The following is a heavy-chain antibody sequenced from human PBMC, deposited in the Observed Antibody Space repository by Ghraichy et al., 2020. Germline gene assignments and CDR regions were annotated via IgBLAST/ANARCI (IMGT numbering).Heavy chain of an antibody. V-gene: IGHV3-48*02. D-gene: IGHD3-3*01. CDR3: ARDLSYYDFWSGYYNAFDI. J-gene: IGHJ3*02. CDR2: ISSSSSTI. CDR1: GFTFSSYS. Sequence: GGSLRLSCAASGFTFSSYSMNWVRQAPGKGLEWVSYISSSSSTIYYADSVKGRFTISRDNAKNSLYLQMNSLRDEDTAVYYCARDLSYYDFWSGYYNAFDIWGQGTMVTVSS.